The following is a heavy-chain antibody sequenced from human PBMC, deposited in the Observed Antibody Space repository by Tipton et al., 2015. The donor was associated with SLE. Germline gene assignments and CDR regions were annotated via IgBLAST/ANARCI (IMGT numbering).Heavy chain of an antibody. CDR1: GFTFSSYW. V-gene: IGHV3-7*01. CDR2: IKQDGSEK. Sequence: SLRLSCAASGFTFSSYWMSWVRQAPGKGLEWVANIKQDGSEKYYVDSVKGRFTISRDNAKNSLYLQMNSLRAEDTAVYYCARMISGPWSFPSFYYFDYWGQGTLVTVSS. CDR3: ARMISGPWSFPSFYYFDY. D-gene: IGHD6-19*01. J-gene: IGHJ4*02.